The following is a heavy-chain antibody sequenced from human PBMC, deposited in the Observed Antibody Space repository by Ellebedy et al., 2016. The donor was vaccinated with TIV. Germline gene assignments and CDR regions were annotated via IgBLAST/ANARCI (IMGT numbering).Heavy chain of an antibody. Sequence: GGSLRLXXAASGFTFSSYAMHWVRQAPGKGLEWVAVISYDGSNKYYADSVKGRFTISRDNSKNTLYLQMNSLRAEDTAVYYCARDLSRWSLFGFDPWGQGTLVTVSS. CDR2: ISYDGSNK. J-gene: IGHJ5*02. V-gene: IGHV3-30-3*01. CDR1: GFTFSSYA. CDR3: ARDLSRWSLFGFDP. D-gene: IGHD6-19*01.